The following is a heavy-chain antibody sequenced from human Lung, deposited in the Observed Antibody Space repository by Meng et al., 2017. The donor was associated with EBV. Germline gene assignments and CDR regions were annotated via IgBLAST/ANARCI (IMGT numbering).Heavy chain of an antibody. Sequence: QVQVLQSGGEVKKPGASGMVSCRASGYTFTHHGISWIRQAPGQGLEWLGWISCYNGDTIYAQKVQGRFTMTMDKSASTAYMDLRSLRSDDTAIYYCARDPSNTSGRYAYFDSWGQGTLVTVSS. CDR2: ISCYNGDT. V-gene: IGHV1-18*01. J-gene: IGHJ4*02. CDR1: GYTFTHHG. D-gene: IGHD6-19*01. CDR3: ARDPSNTSGRYAYFDS.